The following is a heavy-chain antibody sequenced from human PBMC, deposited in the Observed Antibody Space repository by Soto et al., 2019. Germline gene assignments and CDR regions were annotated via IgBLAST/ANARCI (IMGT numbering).Heavy chain of an antibody. V-gene: IGHV3-23*01. CDR1: GFSISDYA. Sequence: GGSLRLSCSASGFSISDYAMSWVRQPPGKGLEWVSSISDSGTKAFYADSVKGRFAISRDTSKNTVYMQMNNLRAEDTALYYCAKDGIRKDDYWGQGTVVTVSS. CDR3: AKDGIRKDDY. J-gene: IGHJ4*02. CDR2: ISDSGTKA.